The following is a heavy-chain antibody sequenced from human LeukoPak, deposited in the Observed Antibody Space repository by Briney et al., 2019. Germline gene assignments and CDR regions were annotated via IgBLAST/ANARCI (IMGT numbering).Heavy chain of an antibody. CDR3: AREWDAYCSGGSCYYGPYYYYYGMDV. V-gene: IGHV3-53*01. CDR1: GLTVGSNY. J-gene: IGHJ6*02. D-gene: IGHD2-15*01. Sequence: GGSLRLSCAASGLTVGSNYMSWVRQAPGKGLEWVSSTYSDGSTYYADSVKGRFTISRDNAKNSLYLQMNSLRAEDTAVYYCAREWDAYCSGGSCYYGPYYYYYGMDVWGQGTTVTVSS. CDR2: TYSDGST.